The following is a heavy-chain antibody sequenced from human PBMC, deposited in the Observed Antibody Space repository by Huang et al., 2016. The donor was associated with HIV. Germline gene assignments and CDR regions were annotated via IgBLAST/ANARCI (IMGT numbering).Heavy chain of an antibody. Sequence: VQLVPSGAEVKKPGESLKISCKGSGYCFRQYWIGWVRPRPWKGLDCVGISVPEASGTGYSTDLEGQVTITADKSIGTAYLQWSSLKASDTAMYYCARRFSSSSGYFDYWGQGSLVTVSS. D-gene: IGHD6-6*01. V-gene: IGHV5-51*01. J-gene: IGHJ4*02. CDR3: ARRFSSSSGYFDY. CDR1: GYCFRQYW. CDR2: SVPEASGT.